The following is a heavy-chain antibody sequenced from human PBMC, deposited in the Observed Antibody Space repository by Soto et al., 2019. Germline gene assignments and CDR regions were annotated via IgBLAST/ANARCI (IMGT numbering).Heavy chain of an antibody. CDR3: ARVSKSYYDSSGYYYAPYGMAV. CDR2: IIPIFGTA. D-gene: IGHD3-22*01. J-gene: IGHJ6*02. Sequence: ASVKVSCKASGGTFSSYAISWVRQAPGQGLEWMGGIIPIFGTANYAQKFQGRVTITADESTSTAYMELSSLRSEDTAVYYCARVSKSYYDSSGYYYAPYGMAVWGQGTTVTVSS. CDR1: GGTFSSYA. V-gene: IGHV1-69*13.